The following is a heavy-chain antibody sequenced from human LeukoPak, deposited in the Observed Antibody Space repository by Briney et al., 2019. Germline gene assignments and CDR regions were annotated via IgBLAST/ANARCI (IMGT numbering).Heavy chain of an antibody. CDR1: VFTFSSYE. Sequence: PGGSLRLSCSASVFTFSSYEMNWVRQAPGKGLEWVSYISSSGSTIYYADSVKGRFTISRDNAKNSLYLQMNSLRAEDTAVYYCAREERWFGELFTWFDPWGQGTLVTVSS. D-gene: IGHD3-10*01. J-gene: IGHJ5*02. CDR3: AREERWFGELFTWFDP. V-gene: IGHV3-48*03. CDR2: ISSSGSTI.